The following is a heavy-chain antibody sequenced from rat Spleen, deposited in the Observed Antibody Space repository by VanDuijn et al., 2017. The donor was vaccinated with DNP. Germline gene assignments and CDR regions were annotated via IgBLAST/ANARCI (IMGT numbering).Heavy chain of an antibody. D-gene: IGHD1-12*02. V-gene: IGHV5-19*01. CDR3: VSPDYYDGSYPFF. CDR1: EFTFRRSD. Sequence: EVQLVESGGGLVQPGRSLKISCVASEFTFRRSDVAWVRQAPTRGLEWVAYISPSGGSTYYRDSVKGRFTISRENAKSTLYLQMNSLRSEDMATYYCVSPDYYDGSYPFFWGPGTMVTVSS. CDR2: ISPSGGST. J-gene: IGHJ1*01.